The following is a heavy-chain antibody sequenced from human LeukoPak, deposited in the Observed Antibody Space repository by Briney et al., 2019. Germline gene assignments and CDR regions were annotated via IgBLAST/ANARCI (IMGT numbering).Heavy chain of an antibody. D-gene: IGHD6-13*01. Sequence: GGSLKLSCTASGFTFSRYEMKWVRQAPGQGLEWVAYISSGGSTTYYAHYVKGRFTISRDNAKNSLYLQLNSLRSDDTAVYYCARVQQPSGIQGYYYGMDVWGQGTTVTVSS. CDR3: ARVQQPSGIQGYYYGMDV. V-gene: IGHV3-48*03. CDR1: GFTFSRYE. CDR2: ISSGGSTT. J-gene: IGHJ6*01.